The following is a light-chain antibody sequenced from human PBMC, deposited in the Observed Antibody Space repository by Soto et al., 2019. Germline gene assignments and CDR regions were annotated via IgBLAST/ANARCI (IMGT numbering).Light chain of an antibody. CDR3: AAWDDSLNVVL. V-gene: IGLV1-36*01. CDR2: FDD. CDR1: TSNIGNNA. J-gene: IGLJ2*01. Sequence: QSVLTQPPSVSGAPRQRVSISCSGATSNIGNNAVNWYQQLPGKAPKLLIYFDDLMPSGVSDRFSGSKSGTSASLAISVLQSEDEADYYCAAWDDSLNVVLVGGGTKPTVL.